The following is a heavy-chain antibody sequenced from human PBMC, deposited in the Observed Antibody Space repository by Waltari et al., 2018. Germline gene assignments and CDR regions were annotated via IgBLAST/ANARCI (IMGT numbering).Heavy chain of an antibody. CDR3: AKDSSWVSYFDY. J-gene: IGHJ4*02. Sequence: EVQLLEYGGGLVQPGGSLRVSCAASGFTFSPYAMTWVRQAPGKGLERVSFISGSDGSTYYADSVKGRFTISRDNSKNTLYLQMNSLRAEDTAVYYCAKDSSWVSYFDYWGQGTLVTVSS. CDR2: ISGSDGST. CDR1: GFTFSPYA. V-gene: IGHV3-23*01. D-gene: IGHD6-13*01.